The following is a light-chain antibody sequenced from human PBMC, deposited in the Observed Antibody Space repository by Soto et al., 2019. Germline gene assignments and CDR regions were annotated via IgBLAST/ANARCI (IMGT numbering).Light chain of an antibody. Sequence: AIQMTQSPSSLSVSVGDRITITCRASQDIRNDLGWYQQKPGKAPKLLIYGTSNLQSGVPSRFSGSGSGTDFTLTISSLQPEDFATYYGLQAYIYPYTFGQGTKLEIK. CDR1: QDIRND. CDR3: LQAYIYPYT. J-gene: IGKJ2*01. CDR2: GTS. V-gene: IGKV1-6*01.